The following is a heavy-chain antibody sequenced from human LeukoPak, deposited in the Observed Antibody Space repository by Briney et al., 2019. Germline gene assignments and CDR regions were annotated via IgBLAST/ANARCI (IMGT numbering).Heavy chain of an antibody. V-gene: IGHV4-59*11. D-gene: IGHD2-2*01. Sequence: SETLSLTCTVSGGSISSHYWSWIRQPPGKGLEWIGYIYYSGSTNYNPSLKSRVTISVDTSKNQFSLKLSSVTAADTAVYYCARGIVVVPAAMVIGWFDPWGQGTLVTVSS. CDR2: IYYSGST. J-gene: IGHJ5*02. CDR1: GGSISSHY. CDR3: ARGIVVVPAAMVIGWFDP.